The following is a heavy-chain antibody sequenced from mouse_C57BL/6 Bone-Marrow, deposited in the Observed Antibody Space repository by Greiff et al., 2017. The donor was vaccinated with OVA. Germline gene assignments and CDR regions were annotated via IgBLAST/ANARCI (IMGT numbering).Heavy chain of an antibody. CDR2: IWSGGST. Sequence: VQLQQSGPGLVQPSQSLSITCTVSGFSLTSYGVHWVRQPPGKGLEWLGVIWSGGSTDYNAAFISRLSISKDNSKSQVFFKMNSLQADDTAIYYCAKNNDYDGYYYAMDYWGQGTSVTVSS. CDR3: AKNNDYDGYYYAMDY. J-gene: IGHJ4*01. V-gene: IGHV2-4*01. CDR1: GFSLTSYG. D-gene: IGHD2-4*01.